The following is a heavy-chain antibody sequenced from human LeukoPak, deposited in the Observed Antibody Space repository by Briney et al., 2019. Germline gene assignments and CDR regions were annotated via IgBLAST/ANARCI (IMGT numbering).Heavy chain of an antibody. CDR3: ARLQGYYPNYHFDL. J-gene: IGHJ4*02. D-gene: IGHD3-3*01. CDR2: VYSSGGS. V-gene: IGHV4-59*01. CDR1: GDSIGSYY. Sequence: PSETLSLTCTVSGDSIGSYYWTWIRQPPGNGLEWIAYVYSSGGSNHNPSLKSRVTISVDTSNNQFSLELRSVPAADTAVYYCARLQGYYPNYHFDLRGQGTLVTVSS.